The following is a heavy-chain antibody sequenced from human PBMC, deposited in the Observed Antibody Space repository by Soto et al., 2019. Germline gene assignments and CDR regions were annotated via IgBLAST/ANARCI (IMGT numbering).Heavy chain of an antibody. Sequence: GGSLRLSCAASGFTFSSYAMSWVRQAPGKGLEWVSAISGSGGSTYYADSVKGRFTISRDNSKNTLYLQMNSLRAEDTAVYYCSRDIVVEPAALGGSCFDYWGQGTLVTVSS. CDR2: ISGSGGST. CDR3: SRDIVVEPAALGGSCFDY. CDR1: GFTFSSYA. D-gene: IGHD2-2*01. V-gene: IGHV3-23*01. J-gene: IGHJ4*02.